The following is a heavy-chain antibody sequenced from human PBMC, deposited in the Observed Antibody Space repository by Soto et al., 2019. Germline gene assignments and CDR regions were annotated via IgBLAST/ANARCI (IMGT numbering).Heavy chain of an antibody. D-gene: IGHD6-19*01. CDR1: GFTSYYYS. J-gene: IGHJ4*02. V-gene: IGHV3-21*01. CDR2: ISSGAGDI. CDR3: SRVVAGTAVFDY. Sequence: EVQLVESGGGLVKPGGSLRLSCAASGFTSYYYSMNWVRQAPGKGLEWVSCISSGAGDIDYADSVKGRFTISRDNAKNSLYLQMISPRADDTAVYYGSRVVAGTAVFDYWGQGTLGTVAS.